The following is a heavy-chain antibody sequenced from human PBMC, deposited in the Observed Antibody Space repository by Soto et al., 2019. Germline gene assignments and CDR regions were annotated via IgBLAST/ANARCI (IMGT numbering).Heavy chain of an antibody. D-gene: IGHD5-12*01. Sequence: QVQLQESGPGLVKPSETLSLTCTVSGGSISPYFWSWTRQPAGKGLEWIGRMYATGTTNYNPSLKSRVSMSFDTSENQFSLKLRSVTAADTAVYYCARDGGYSGYEQGNPFDIWGQGTMVSVSS. V-gene: IGHV4-4*07. J-gene: IGHJ3*02. CDR3: ARDGGYSGYEQGNPFDI. CDR1: GGSISPYF. CDR2: MYATGTT.